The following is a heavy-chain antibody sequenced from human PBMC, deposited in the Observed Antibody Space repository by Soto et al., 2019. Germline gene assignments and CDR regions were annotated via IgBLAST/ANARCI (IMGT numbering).Heavy chain of an antibody. Sequence: PGESLKISCKGSGYSFTRYWLSWVRQMPGKGLEWMGRIDPSDSYTNYSPSFQGHVTISADKSISTAYLQWSSLKASDTAMYYCARHPYDPETRRGLTGYYSTPFAWGQGTLLTVSS. V-gene: IGHV5-10-1*01. J-gene: IGHJ5*02. CDR2: IDPSDSYT. D-gene: IGHD3-9*01. CDR1: GYSFTRYW. CDR3: ARHPYDPETRRGLTGYYSTPFA.